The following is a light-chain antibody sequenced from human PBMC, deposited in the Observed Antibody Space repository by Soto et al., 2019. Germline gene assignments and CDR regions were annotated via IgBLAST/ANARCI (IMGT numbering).Light chain of an antibody. V-gene: IGLV2-11*01. CDR2: DVS. CDR1: SSDVGCYEY. Sequence: QSVLTQPGSVSGSPGQSVTISCTGSSSDVGCYEYVSWYQQHPGKVPKLIIYDVSERPAGVPDRFSGSKSGNTASLNISGLQAEDEADYSCCSFAGSYTYVFGGGTKVTVL. J-gene: IGLJ1*01. CDR3: CSFAGSYTYV.